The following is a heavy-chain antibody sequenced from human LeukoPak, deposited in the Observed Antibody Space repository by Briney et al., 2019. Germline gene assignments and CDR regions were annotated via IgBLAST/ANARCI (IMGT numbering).Heavy chain of an antibody. Sequence: GSLRLSCAASGFTGSSNYMRWVRQAPGKGVGWGSVIYSGGSTYYADSVKGRFTISRDNSKNTLYLQMNSLRAEDTAVYYCARDVNFSGWYALGAFDIWGQGTMVTVSS. V-gene: IGHV3-66*01. J-gene: IGHJ3*02. CDR3: ARDVNFSGWYALGAFDI. D-gene: IGHD6-19*01. CDR2: IYSGGST. CDR1: GFTGSSNY.